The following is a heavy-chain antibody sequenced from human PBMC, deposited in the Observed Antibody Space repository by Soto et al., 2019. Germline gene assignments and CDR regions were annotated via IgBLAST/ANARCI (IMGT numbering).Heavy chain of an antibody. CDR1: GFTLSGRS. CDR3: ARGWFGPDV. J-gene: IGHJ6*04. V-gene: IGHV3-74*01. D-gene: IGHD3-10*01. Sequence: EVQLVESGGGLVQPGGSLRLSCAASGFTLSGRSMHWVRQAPGKGLVWVSGIDNAGTDSTYADSVKGRVTSSRDNAKNMLYLQMNSLRVEDTAGYYCARGWFGPDVWGKGTTVTVSS. CDR2: IDNAGTDS.